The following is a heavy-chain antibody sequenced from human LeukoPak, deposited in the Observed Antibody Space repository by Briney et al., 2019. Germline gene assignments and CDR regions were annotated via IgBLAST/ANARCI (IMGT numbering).Heavy chain of an antibody. D-gene: IGHD6-13*01. V-gene: IGHV1-2*02. Sequence: GASVKVSCKASGYTFTGYYMHWVRQAPGQGLEWMGWINPNSGGTNYAQKFQGRVTMTTDTSTSTAYMELRSLRSDDTAVYYCARGVDSSSWYTIGYFDYWGQGTLVTVSS. J-gene: IGHJ4*02. CDR1: GYTFTGYY. CDR3: ARGVDSSSWYTIGYFDY. CDR2: INPNSGGT.